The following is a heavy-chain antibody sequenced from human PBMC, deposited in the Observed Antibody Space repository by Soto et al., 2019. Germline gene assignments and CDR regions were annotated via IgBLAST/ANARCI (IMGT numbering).Heavy chain of an antibody. CDR3: ARDKYCSGGSCRKNWFDP. V-gene: IGHV4-59*01. CDR2: IYDDGSA. D-gene: IGHD2-15*01. Sequence: SETLSLTCTLSGCSIRSSHWSWIRQPPGKGLEWLAYIYDDGSANYNPSLKSRATISLDMSKNQFSLKLTSVTAADTAVYYCARDKYCSGGSCRKNWFDPWGQGTLVTVSS. CDR1: GCSIRSSH. J-gene: IGHJ5*02.